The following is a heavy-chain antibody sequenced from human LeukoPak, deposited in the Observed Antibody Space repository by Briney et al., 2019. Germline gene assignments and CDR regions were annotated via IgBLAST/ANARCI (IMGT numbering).Heavy chain of an antibody. J-gene: IGHJ4*02. V-gene: IGHV1-2*02. CDR2: IDPYSGGT. Sequence: ASVKVSCKAPGDTFTGFYMHWVRQAPGQGLEWMGWIDPYSGGTSYPQKFQGRASMTRDTSISTVYMELSRLTSADTAVYFCVRDSAGHEPPFDSWGQGTLVSVSS. CDR3: VRDSAGHEPPFDS. D-gene: IGHD1-14*01. CDR1: GDTFTGFY.